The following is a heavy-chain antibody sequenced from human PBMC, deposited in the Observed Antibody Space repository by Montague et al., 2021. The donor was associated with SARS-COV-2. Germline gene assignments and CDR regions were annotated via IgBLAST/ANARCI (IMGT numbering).Heavy chain of an antibody. D-gene: IGHD2-15*01. Sequence: SETLSLTCALNGGSFSVYYWTWIRQSPGKGLEWIGDINQAGRTTYKPSLNSGLTISIDTSKKQYSLNLRSVTAADTAVDYCAMGFHCNGVNCYDGVLGSWGQGTLVTVSS. CDR2: INQAGRT. CDR3: AMGFHCNGVNCYDGVLGS. CDR1: GGSFSVYY. J-gene: IGHJ5*02. V-gene: IGHV4-34*01.